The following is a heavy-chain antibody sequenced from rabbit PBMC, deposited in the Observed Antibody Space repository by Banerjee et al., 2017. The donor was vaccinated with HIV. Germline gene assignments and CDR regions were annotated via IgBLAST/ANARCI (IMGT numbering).Heavy chain of an antibody. D-gene: IGHD4-2*01. Sequence: QQQLEESGGGLVKPGGTLTLTCTASGFSFSSSYYMCWVRQAPGKGLEWIACINAGSSGSTYYASWGKGRFTISKTSSTTVTLQMTSLTAADTATYFCARDYAGGDGYNFNLWGQGTLVTVS. CDR2: INAGSSGST. CDR1: GFSFSSSYY. V-gene: IGHV1S45*01. J-gene: IGHJ4*01. CDR3: ARDYAGGDGYNFNL.